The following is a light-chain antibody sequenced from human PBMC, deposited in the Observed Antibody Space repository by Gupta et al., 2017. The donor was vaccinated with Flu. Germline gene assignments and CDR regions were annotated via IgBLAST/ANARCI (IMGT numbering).Light chain of an antibody. Sequence: DIVMPQSPLSLPVTPGEPASISCRSSQSLLHSNGYNYLDWYLQKPGQSPQLLIYLGSNRASGVPDRFSGSGSGTDFTLKISRVEAEDVGVYYCMQALQTPGLTFGGGTKVEIK. J-gene: IGKJ4*01. CDR2: LGS. CDR1: QSLLHSNGYNY. V-gene: IGKV2-28*01. CDR3: MQALQTPGLT.